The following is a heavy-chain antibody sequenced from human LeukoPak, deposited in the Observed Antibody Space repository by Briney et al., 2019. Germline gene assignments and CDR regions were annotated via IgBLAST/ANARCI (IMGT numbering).Heavy chain of an antibody. CDR1: GFIFSDYY. D-gene: IGHD3-10*01. J-gene: IGHJ6*02. CDR2: INNHGTTI. Sequence: GGSLRLSCAASGFIFSDYYMSWIRQAPGKGLKWVSYINNHGTTIYYADSAKGRFTISRDNAKNSLYLQINSLRAEDTAVYYCARFRGSGRPYGMDGWGQGTTVTVSS. CDR3: ARFRGSGRPYGMDG. V-gene: IGHV3-11*01.